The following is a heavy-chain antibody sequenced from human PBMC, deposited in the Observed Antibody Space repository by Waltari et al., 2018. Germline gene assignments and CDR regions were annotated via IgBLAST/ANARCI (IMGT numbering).Heavy chain of an antibody. CDR2: IIPIFGTA. Sequence: QVQLVQSGAEVRTPGSSVKVSCKAYGGTVSSYAISWVRQAPGPGLEWMGGIIPIFGTANYSQKFQGRVTITADESTSTAYMELSSLRSEDTAVYYCAFAGDIVVVPAAGGWFDPWGQGTLVTVSS. J-gene: IGHJ5*02. V-gene: IGHV1-69*01. D-gene: IGHD2-2*01. CDR1: GGTVSSYA. CDR3: AFAGDIVVVPAAGGWFDP.